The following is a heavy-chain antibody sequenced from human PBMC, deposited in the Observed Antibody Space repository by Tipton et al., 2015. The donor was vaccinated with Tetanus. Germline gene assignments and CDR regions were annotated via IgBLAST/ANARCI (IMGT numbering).Heavy chain of an antibody. Sequence: SLRLSCSASGFTFSDYAMHWVRQAPEKGLEYVSGISRDGGNTYYADSVKGRFTISRDNSKNTLYLQMTSLRADDTAVFYCVKDILGSGWFFFDYWGQGTLVAVSS. J-gene: IGHJ4*02. CDR2: ISRDGGNT. CDR1: GFTFSDYA. D-gene: IGHD6-19*01. CDR3: VKDILGSGWFFFDY. V-gene: IGHV3-64D*08.